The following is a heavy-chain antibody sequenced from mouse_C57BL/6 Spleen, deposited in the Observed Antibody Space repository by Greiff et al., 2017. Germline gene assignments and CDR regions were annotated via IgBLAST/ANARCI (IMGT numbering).Heavy chain of an antibody. J-gene: IGHJ2*01. V-gene: IGHV5-9-1*02. CDR3: TRGDYDYYFDY. Sequence: EVMLVESGEGLVKPGGSLKLSCAASGFTFSSYAMSWVRQTPEKRLEWVAYISSGGDYIYYADTVKGRFTISRDNARNTLYLQISSLKSEDTAMYYCTRGDYDYYFDYWGQGTTLTVSS. CDR1: GFTFSSYA. D-gene: IGHD2-4*01. CDR2: ISSGGDYI.